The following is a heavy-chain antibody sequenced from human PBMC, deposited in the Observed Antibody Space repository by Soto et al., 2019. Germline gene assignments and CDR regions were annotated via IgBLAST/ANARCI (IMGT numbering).Heavy chain of an antibody. Sequence: EVQLVQSGGGLAQPGKSLRLSCAASGFTFRKFWMHWVRQVPGKGPVWVSYISSDGTTTDYADSVKGRFTISRDNAKDTRYLHMDSLRAEDTAVYYCAIQDCTNDVCLEAAVTVGGALESWGQGTLVTVS. CDR3: AIQDCTNDVCLEAAVTVGGALES. D-gene: IGHD2-8*01. J-gene: IGHJ1*01. CDR1: GFTFRKFW. V-gene: IGHV3-74*01. CDR2: ISSDGTTT.